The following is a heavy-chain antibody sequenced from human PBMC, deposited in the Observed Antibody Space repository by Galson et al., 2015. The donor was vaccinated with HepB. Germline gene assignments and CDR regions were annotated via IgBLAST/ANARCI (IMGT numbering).Heavy chain of an antibody. V-gene: IGHV3-15*01. D-gene: IGHD3-10*01. J-gene: IGHJ3*02. CDR1: GFTFSNAW. CDR3: TTDGVLWFGESPDAFDI. CDR2: IKSKTDGGTT. Sequence: SLRLSCAASGFTFSNAWMSWVRQAPGKGLEWVGRIKSKTDGGTTDYAAPVKGRFTISRDDSKNTPYLQMNSLKTEDTAVYYCTTDGVLWFGESPDAFDIWGQGTMVTVSS.